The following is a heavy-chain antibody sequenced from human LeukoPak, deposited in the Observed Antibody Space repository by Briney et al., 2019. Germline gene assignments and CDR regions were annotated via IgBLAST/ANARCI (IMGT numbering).Heavy chain of an antibody. CDR2: ISGSGANT. D-gene: IGHD3-10*01. J-gene: IGHJ5*02. Sequence: PGGSLRLSCAASGFTFSSYSMNWVRQAPGKGLEWVSAISGSGANTYYADSVKGRLTISRDNSKNTLYLQMNSLRSGDTAVYYCARGRVWATMVRGVIIPENWFDPWGQGTLVTVSS. V-gene: IGHV3-23*01. CDR3: ARGRVWATMVRGVIIPENWFDP. CDR1: GFTFSSYS.